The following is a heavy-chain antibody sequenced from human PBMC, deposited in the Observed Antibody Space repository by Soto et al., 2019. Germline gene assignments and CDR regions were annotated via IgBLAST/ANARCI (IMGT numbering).Heavy chain of an antibody. V-gene: IGHV1-69*01. J-gene: IGHJ4*02. Sequence: QVQLVQSGAEVKKPGSSVKVSCQASGGTFRTHAISWVRQAPGQGLEWMGGIITMFGTANYAPKFQGTVTTTADESTNRAYLELRSLRSEDTAVYYCERGSIPAASYFDRWGQGTPVTVSS. D-gene: IGHD2-2*01. CDR2: IITMFGTA. CDR1: GGTFRTHA. CDR3: ERGSIPAASYFDR.